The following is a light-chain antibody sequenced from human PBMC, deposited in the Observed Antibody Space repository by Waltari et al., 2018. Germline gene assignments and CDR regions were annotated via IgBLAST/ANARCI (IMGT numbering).Light chain of an antibody. CDR1: QYVSSSS. V-gene: IGKV3-20*01. J-gene: IGKJ2*01. Sequence: ELVLTQSPGTLSLSPGERATLSCRASQYVSSSSLAWYQQKPGQAPRLLIYGASSRATGIPDRFSGSGSGTDFTLTISRLEPEDFVVYYCQQYGTSPPYTFGQGTKLEI. CDR2: GAS. CDR3: QQYGTSPPYT.